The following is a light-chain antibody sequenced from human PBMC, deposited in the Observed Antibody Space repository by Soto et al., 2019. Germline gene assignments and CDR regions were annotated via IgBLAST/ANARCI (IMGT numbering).Light chain of an antibody. CDR1: SSDVGGYNY. J-gene: IGLJ1*01. CDR2: DVS. V-gene: IGLV2-11*01. Sequence: QSALTQPRSVSGSPGQSVTISCTGTSSDVGGYNYVSWYQQHPGKAPKLMIYDVSKRPSGVPDRFSGSKSGNTASLTISGLQAEDEADYYCCSYAGSYTWGFGNGTKLTVL. CDR3: CSYAGSYTWG.